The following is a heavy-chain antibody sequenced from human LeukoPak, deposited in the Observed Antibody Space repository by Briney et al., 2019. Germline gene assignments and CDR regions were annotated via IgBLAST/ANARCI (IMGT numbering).Heavy chain of an antibody. CDR2: IYHSGNT. D-gene: IGHD6-19*01. CDR3: ASTRRAAVAGRFDS. Sequence: PSETLSLTCNVSGASMSSNYWSWIRQPPGEGLEWIGYIYHSGNTNYSPSLESRVTMSADESKNQFSLRVHFVSAADTAVYYCASTRRAAVAGRFDSWGQGTLVTVSS. CDR1: GASMSSNY. V-gene: IGHV4-4*09. J-gene: IGHJ4*02.